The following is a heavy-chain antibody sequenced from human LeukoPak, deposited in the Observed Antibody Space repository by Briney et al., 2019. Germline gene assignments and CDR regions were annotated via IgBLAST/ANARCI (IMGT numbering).Heavy chain of an antibody. V-gene: IGHV3-7*01. D-gene: IGHD1-26*01. Sequence: GGSLRLSCAASGFIFSNYWRSGVRQAPGKGVGGGANIKQDGSEKYYVDSVKGRFTISRHNAKNSLYLQMNSLRAEDTAVYYCARDKIVVATLLDYWGQGTLVTVSS. CDR2: IKQDGSEK. CDR1: GFIFSNYW. J-gene: IGHJ4*02. CDR3: ARDKIVVATLLDY.